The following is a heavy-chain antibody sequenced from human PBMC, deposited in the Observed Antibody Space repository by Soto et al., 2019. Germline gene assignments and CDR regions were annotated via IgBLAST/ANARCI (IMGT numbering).Heavy chain of an antibody. V-gene: IGHV3-30*04. CDR1: GYNFRSYA. D-gene: IGHD6-13*01. CDR3: ARAGYSSSWNWFDP. Sequence: LRLSCXASGYNFRSYAMHVVRQAPGKGLEWVAVISYDESHEYYADSVKGRFTISRDNSKNTLYLQMNSLRGDDTAVYYCARAGYSSSWNWFDPWGQGTQVTVSS. CDR2: ISYDESHE. J-gene: IGHJ5*02.